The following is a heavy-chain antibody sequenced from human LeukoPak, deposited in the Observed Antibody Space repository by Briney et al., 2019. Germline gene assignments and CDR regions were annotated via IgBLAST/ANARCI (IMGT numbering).Heavy chain of an antibody. D-gene: IGHD1-26*01. CDR1: GYTFTGYY. Sequence: RRASVKVSCKASGYTFTGYYMHWVRQAPGQGLKWMGWINPNSGGTNYAQKFQGRVTRTRDTSISTAYMELSRLRSDDTAVYYCARGRLRGSYFNLTDYWGQGTLATVSS. V-gene: IGHV1-2*02. CDR3: ARGRLRGSYFNLTDY. CDR2: INPNSGGT. J-gene: IGHJ4*02.